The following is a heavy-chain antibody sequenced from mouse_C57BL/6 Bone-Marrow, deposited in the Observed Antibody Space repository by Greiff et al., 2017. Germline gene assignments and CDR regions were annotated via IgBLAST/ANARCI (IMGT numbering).Heavy chain of an antibody. CDR1: EYEFPSHD. D-gene: IGHD2-4*01. Sequence: EVHLVESGGGLVQPGESLKLSCESNEYEFPSHDMSWVRTTPEKRLELVAAINSDGGSTYYPDTMERRFIISRDNTKKTLYLQMSSLRSEDTALYYCARLSYDDDGYYAMDYWGQGTSVTVSS. J-gene: IGHJ4*01. CDR2: INSDGGST. V-gene: IGHV5-2*01. CDR3: ARLSYDDDGYYAMDY.